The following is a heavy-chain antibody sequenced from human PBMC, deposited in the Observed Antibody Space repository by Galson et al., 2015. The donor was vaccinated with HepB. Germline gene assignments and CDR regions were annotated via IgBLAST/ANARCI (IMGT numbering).Heavy chain of an antibody. CDR2: IIPILGIA. Sequence: SVKVSCKASGGTFSSYAISWVRQAPGQGLEWMGGIIPILGIANYAQKFQGRVTITADKSTSTAYMELSSLKASDTAMYYCARRARGDYYYYYMDVWGKGTTVTVSS. J-gene: IGHJ6*03. V-gene: IGHV1-69*10. CDR1: GGTFSSYA. CDR3: ARRARGDYYYYYMDV.